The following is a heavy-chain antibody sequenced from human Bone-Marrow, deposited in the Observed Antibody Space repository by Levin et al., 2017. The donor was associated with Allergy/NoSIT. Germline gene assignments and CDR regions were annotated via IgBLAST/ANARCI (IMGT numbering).Heavy chain of an antibody. D-gene: IGHD1-1*01. CDR3: ARDWCEGSGTPTEPFDN. CDR2: ISTSGSST. CDR1: GFTFSTYA. V-gene: IGHV3-23*01. J-gene: IGHJ4*02. Sequence: GGSLRLSCAASGFTFSTYAMSWVRQPPGKGLEWVSVISTSGSSTYYADSVKGRFTISRDNSKNTVYLEMNSLRDEDTALYYCARDWCEGSGTPTEPFDNWGQGTLVTVSP.